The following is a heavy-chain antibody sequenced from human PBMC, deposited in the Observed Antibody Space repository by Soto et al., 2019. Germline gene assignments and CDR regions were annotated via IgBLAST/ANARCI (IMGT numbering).Heavy chain of an antibody. CDR1: GGSINSSYW. Sequence: QVQLQESGPGLVKPSETLSLTCVVSGGSINSSYWWNWVRQPPGKGLEWIGEISHGGSTNFNPSPXRXXTISVDKSKNHLSLKLDSVTAPDTAVYYCAREVSGIQAFDYWGQGTLVTVSS. V-gene: IGHV4-4*02. D-gene: IGHD1-20*01. CDR2: ISHGGST. CDR3: AREVSGIQAFDY. J-gene: IGHJ4*02.